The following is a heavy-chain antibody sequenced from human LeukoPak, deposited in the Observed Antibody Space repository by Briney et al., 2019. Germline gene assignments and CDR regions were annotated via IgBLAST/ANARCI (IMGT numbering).Heavy chain of an antibody. V-gene: IGHV3-30*02. CDR3: AELGITMIGGV. J-gene: IGHJ6*04. Sequence: PGGSLRLSCAASGFTFSSYGMHWLRQAPGKGLYWVAFIRYDGKIKYYADTVKGRFTISRDNSKNTLYLQMSSLRAEDTAVYYCAELGITMIGGVWGKGTTVTISS. D-gene: IGHD3-10*02. CDR2: IRYDGKIK. CDR1: GFTFSSYG.